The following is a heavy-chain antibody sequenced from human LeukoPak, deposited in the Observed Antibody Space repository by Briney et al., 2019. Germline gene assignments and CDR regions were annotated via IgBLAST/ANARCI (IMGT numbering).Heavy chain of an antibody. D-gene: IGHD3-22*01. V-gene: IGHV3-21*01. J-gene: IGHJ4*02. CDR3: ARASKSLYYYDSSAGKRFDY. CDR1: GFTFSCYS. CDR2: ICSSSSYI. Sequence: GGSLRLSCAASGFTFSCYSMTWVRQAPGKGLEWVSSICSSSSYIYYAETVKGRFTISRDNAKNSVYLEMNSLRAEDTAVYYCARASKSLYYYDSSAGKRFDYWGQGTLVTVSS.